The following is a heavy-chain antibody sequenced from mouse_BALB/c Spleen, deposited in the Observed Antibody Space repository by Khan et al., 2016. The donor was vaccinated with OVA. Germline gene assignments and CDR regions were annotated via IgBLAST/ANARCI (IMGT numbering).Heavy chain of an antibody. J-gene: IGHJ4*01. D-gene: IGHD1-1*01. CDR1: GYTFTNYG. V-gene: IGHV9-3-1*01. CDR3: ARARNGRIYACDY. CDR2: INTYNGEP. Sequence: QIQLVQSGPELKKPGETVKISCKASGYTFTNYGMNWVKQAPGKGFKWMGWINTYNGEPTYADDFKGRFAFSLETSPSTAYLQINNLKNEDTATYFCARARNGRIYACDYWGQGTSVTVSS.